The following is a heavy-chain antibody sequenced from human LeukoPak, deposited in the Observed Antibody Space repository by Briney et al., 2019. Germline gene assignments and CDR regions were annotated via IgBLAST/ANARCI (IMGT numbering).Heavy chain of an antibody. D-gene: IGHD3-9*01. V-gene: IGHV3-7*01. J-gene: IGHJ4*02. CDR3: ARLHYDVLTGPFDY. CDR2: IRQDGNEI. Sequence: QPGGSLRLSCAASGFTFSSYWMSWVRQAPGKGLEWVANIRQDGNEIFYVDSVKGRFTISRDNAENSLYLQMNSLRAEDTAVYYCARLHYDVLTGPFDYWGQGTLVTVSS. CDR1: GFTFSSYW.